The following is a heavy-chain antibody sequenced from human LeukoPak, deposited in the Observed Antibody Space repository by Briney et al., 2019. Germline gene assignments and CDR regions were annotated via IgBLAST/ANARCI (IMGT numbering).Heavy chain of an antibody. Sequence: SETPSLTCTVSGGSISSYYWSWIRQPPGKGLEWIGNVYFTGSTNYSPSDKSRATISLDTSKNQFSLKLSSVTAADTAVYYCANFYESSGYYLTWGQGILVTVSS. CDR3: ANFYESSGYYLT. V-gene: IGHV4-59*08. D-gene: IGHD3-22*01. CDR1: GGSISSYY. J-gene: IGHJ4*02. CDR2: VYFTGST.